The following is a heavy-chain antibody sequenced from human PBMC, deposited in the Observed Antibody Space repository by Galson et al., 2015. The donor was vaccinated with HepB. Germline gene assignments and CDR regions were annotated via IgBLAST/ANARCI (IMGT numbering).Heavy chain of an antibody. D-gene: IGHD6-19*01. J-gene: IGHJ3*02. Sequence: SLRLSCAASGFTFSSYWMSWVRQAPGKGLEWVANIKQDGSEKYYVDSVKGRFTISRDNAKNSLYLQMNSLRAEDTAVYYCARDRIGEQWLNHDAFDIWGQGTMVTVSS. V-gene: IGHV3-7*01. CDR1: GFTFSSYW. CDR2: IKQDGSEK. CDR3: ARDRIGEQWLNHDAFDI.